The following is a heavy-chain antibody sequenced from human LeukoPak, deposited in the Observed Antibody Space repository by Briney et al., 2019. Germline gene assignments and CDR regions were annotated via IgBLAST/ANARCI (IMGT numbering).Heavy chain of an antibody. D-gene: IGHD3-10*01. CDR1: GFTFTSYA. Sequence: PGGSLRLSCAGSGFTFTSYALSWVRQAPGKGLEWVSTISSSATSTYYADSVKGRFTISRDNSKNTLYLQMNSLRAEDTAVYYCVGLNYNSGSYRNYWGQGTLVTVSS. J-gene: IGHJ4*02. CDR3: VGLNYNSGSYRNY. CDR2: ISSSATST. V-gene: IGHV3-23*01.